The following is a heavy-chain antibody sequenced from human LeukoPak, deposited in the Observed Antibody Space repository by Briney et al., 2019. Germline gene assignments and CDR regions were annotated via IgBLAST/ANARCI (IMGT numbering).Heavy chain of an antibody. CDR1: GFTFSDYY. CDR2: ISSSGSTI. V-gene: IGHV3-11*01. CDR3: ARDFHYDSSGYYYG. Sequence: PGGSLRLSCAASGFTFSDYYMSWIRQAPGKGLEWVSYISSSGSTIYYADSVKGRFTISRDNAKNSLYLQMNSLRAEDTAVYYCARDFHYDSSGYYYGWGQGTLVTVSS. D-gene: IGHD3-22*01. J-gene: IGHJ4*02.